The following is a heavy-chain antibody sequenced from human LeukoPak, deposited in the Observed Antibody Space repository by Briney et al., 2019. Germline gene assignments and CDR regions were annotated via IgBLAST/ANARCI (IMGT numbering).Heavy chain of an antibody. D-gene: IGHD1-26*01. CDR3: ARDPYSGGYYQYYFYYMDF. J-gene: IGHJ6*03. Sequence: GGSLRLSCAAPGFTFSTYSMNWVRQAPGKGLEWVSSIVPSGGYTYYADSVKGRFTISRDNAKNSLSLQMNSLRAEDTAVYYCARDPYSGGYYQYYFYYMDFWGKGTTVTVSS. V-gene: IGHV3-21*01. CDR1: GFTFSTYS. CDR2: IVPSGGYT.